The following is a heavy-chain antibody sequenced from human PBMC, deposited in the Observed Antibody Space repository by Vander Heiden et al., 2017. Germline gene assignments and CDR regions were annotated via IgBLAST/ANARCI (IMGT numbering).Heavy chain of an antibody. Sequence: QVTLKESGPVLVKPTETLTLTCTVSGFSLSSSEMGVSWIRPPPGKALEWLAHIFSNDERSYSTSLKSRLTISKDTAKSQVVLTMTNMDPVDTGTYYCARMSVTPVPTPWGYYYGMDVWGQGTTVTVSS. V-gene: IGHV2-26*01. D-gene: IGHD4-17*01. J-gene: IGHJ6*02. CDR2: IFSNDER. CDR1: GFSLSSSEMG. CDR3: ARMSVTPVPTPWGYYYGMDV.